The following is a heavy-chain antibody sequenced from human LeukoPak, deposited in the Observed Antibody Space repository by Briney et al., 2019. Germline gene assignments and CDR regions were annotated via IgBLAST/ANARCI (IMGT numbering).Heavy chain of an antibody. CDR2: FDPEDGET. J-gene: IGHJ4*02. CDR3: ATARPGYSSGWFVDWDY. V-gene: IGHV1-24*01. Sequence: ASVTVSCTVSGYTLTELSMHWVRQAPGKGLEWMGGFDPEDGETIYAQKFQGRVTMTEDTSTDTAYMELSSLRSEDTAVYYCATARPGYSSGWFVDWDYWGQGTLVTVSS. D-gene: IGHD6-19*01. CDR1: GYTLTELS.